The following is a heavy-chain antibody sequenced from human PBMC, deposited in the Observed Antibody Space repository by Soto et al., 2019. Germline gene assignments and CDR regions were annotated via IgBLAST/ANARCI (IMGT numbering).Heavy chain of an antibody. CDR1: GFTFSSYA. D-gene: IGHD6-19*01. CDR2: ISGSGGST. J-gene: IGHJ3*02. Sequence: GGSLRLSCAASGFTFSSYAMSWVRQAPGKGLEWVSAISGSGGSTYYADYVKGRFTISRDNSKNTLYLQMNSLSAEDAVVYYCAKDLGWEDAFDIWGQGTMVTVSS. V-gene: IGHV3-23*01. CDR3: AKDLGWEDAFDI.